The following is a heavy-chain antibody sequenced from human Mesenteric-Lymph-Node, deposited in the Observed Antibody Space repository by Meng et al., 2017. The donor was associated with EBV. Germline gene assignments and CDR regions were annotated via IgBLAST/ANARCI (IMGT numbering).Heavy chain of an antibody. D-gene: IGHD2/OR15-2a*01. Sequence: QVQLQQSGPGLVKPSGXLSLTGXVSGGSISSSSWWSWVRQPPGKGLEWIGEIYHSGSTSYHPSLKSRVTMSVDKSTNQFSLRLSSVTAADTAVYYCARVAIIDGLGYFDDWGQGALVTVSS. V-gene: IGHV4-4*02. J-gene: IGHJ4*02. CDR2: IYHSGST. CDR1: GGSISSSSW. CDR3: ARVAIIDGLGYFDD.